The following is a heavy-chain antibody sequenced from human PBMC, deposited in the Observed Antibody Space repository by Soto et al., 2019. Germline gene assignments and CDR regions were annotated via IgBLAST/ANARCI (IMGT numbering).Heavy chain of an antibody. D-gene: IGHD2-15*01. CDR2: ISSSSSTI. Sequence: EVQLVESGGGLVQPGGSLRLSCAATGFTFSSYSMNWVRQAPGKGLEWVSYISSSSSTIYYADSVKGRFTISRDNAKNSLYLQMHSLRDEDTAVYYCARTEDNNNYGMDVWGQGTTVTVSS. V-gene: IGHV3-48*02. J-gene: IGHJ6*02. CDR1: GFTFSSYS. CDR3: ARTEDNNNYGMDV.